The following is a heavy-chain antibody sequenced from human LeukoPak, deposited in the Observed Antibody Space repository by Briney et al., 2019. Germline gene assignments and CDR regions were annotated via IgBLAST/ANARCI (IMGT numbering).Heavy chain of an antibody. J-gene: IGHJ4*02. D-gene: IGHD3-16*01. Sequence: PSQTLSLTCTVSGGSISSGDYYWSWIRQPPGGGLEWIGYIYYSGTTNYNPSLKSRVTISVDTSKNQFSLKLSSVTAADTAVYYCARDRGSLGGFDYWGQGTLVTVSS. CDR2: IYYSGTT. CDR1: GGSISSGDYY. CDR3: ARDRGSLGGFDY. V-gene: IGHV4-61*08.